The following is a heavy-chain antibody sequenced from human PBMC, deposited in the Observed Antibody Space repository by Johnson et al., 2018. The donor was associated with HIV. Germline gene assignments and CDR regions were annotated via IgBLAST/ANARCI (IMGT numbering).Heavy chain of an antibody. Sequence: VHLVESGGGLVKPGGSLRLSCAASGFIFSDYYMSWIRQAPGKGLEWVGRFKSKTNGGTTDYAASVKGRFTISRDDSNDTMYLQMNSLKIEDTAGYFCTTGPEPCYDSGDSLDACDIWGHGKMVTVSS. J-gene: IGHJ3*02. D-gene: IGHD3-22*01. CDR2: FKSKTNGGTT. CDR1: GFIFSDYY. V-gene: IGHV3-15*01. CDR3: TTGPEPCYDSGDSLDACDI.